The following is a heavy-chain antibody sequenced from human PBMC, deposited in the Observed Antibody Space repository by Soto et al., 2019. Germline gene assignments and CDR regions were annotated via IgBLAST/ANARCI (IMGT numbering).Heavy chain of an antibody. V-gene: IGHV3-23*01. CDR2: ISGSGGST. D-gene: IGHD6-19*01. J-gene: IGHJ3*02. CDR1: GFTFSSYA. Sequence: PGGSLRLSCAASGFTFSSYATSWVRQAPGKGLEWVSGISGSGGSTYYADSVKGRFTISRDNSKNTLYLQMNSLRAEDTAVYYCAKVWQWLVKGGDAFDIWGQGTMVTVSS. CDR3: AKVWQWLVKGGDAFDI.